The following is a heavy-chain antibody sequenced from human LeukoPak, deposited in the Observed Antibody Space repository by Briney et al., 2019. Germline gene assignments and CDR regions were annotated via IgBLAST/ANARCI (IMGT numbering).Heavy chain of an antibody. CDR3: ARDFSGYSGYD. V-gene: IGHV3-48*04. Sequence: GGSLRLSCAASGFTFSSYSMNWVRQAPGKGLEWVSYISSSSTTIYYADSVKGRFTISRDNAKNSLYLQMNSLRAEDTAVYYCARDFSGYSGYDWGQGTLVTVSS. J-gene: IGHJ4*02. CDR2: ISSSSTTI. CDR1: GFTFSSYS. D-gene: IGHD5-12*01.